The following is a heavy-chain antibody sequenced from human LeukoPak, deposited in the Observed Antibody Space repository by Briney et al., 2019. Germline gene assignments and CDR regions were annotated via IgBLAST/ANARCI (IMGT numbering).Heavy chain of an antibody. D-gene: IGHD2-2*01. CDR2: IHYSGRT. J-gene: IGHJ6*03. V-gene: IGHV4-59*08. CDR3: ARQICTSSSCVNMDA. Sequence: KASETLSLTCTVSGGSISTDFWSWIRQPPGKGLEWIGYIHYSGRTSYNPSLRSRVTISLDTSKNQFSLKLSSVTAADTAVYSCARQICTSSSCVNMDAWGKGSTVTVS. CDR1: GGSISTDF.